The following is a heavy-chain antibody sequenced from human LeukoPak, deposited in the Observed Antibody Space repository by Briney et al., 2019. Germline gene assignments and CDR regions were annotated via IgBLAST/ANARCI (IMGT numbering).Heavy chain of an antibody. J-gene: IGHJ5*02. CDR3: ASRGFDP. CDR1: GGSFSGYY. V-gene: IGHV4-34*01. Sequence: SETLSLTCAVYGGSFSGYYWSWIRQPPGKGLEWIGEINHSGSTNYNPSLKNRVTISVDTSKNQFSLKLSSVTAADTAVYYCASRGFDPWGQGTLVTVSS. CDR2: INHSGST.